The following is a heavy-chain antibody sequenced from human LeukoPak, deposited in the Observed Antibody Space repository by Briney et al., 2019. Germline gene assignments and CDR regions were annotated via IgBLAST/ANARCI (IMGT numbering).Heavy chain of an antibody. Sequence: GGSLRLPCAASGFTFSSYAMSWVRQAPGKGLEWVSAISGSGGSTYYADSVKGRFTISRDNSKNTLYLQMNSLRAEDTVVYYCARASSGYDFFYWGQGTLVTVSS. CDR1: GFTFSSYA. J-gene: IGHJ4*02. V-gene: IGHV3-23*01. D-gene: IGHD5-12*01. CDR2: ISGSGGST. CDR3: ARASSGYDFFY.